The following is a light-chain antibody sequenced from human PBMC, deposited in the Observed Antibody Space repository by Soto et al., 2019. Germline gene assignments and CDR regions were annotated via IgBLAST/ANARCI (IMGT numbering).Light chain of an antibody. J-gene: IGKJ5*01. CDR2: GAP. CDR3: QQYNKWPPIT. Sequence: EIVMTQSPATLSVSPGERATLSCRASQSIRTTLAWYQQKPGQAPRLLIYGAPTRATGVPNKFSGSGSETEFTLTISSLQSDDFAVYYCQQYNKWPPITFGQGTRLEIK. V-gene: IGKV3-15*01. CDR1: QSIRTT.